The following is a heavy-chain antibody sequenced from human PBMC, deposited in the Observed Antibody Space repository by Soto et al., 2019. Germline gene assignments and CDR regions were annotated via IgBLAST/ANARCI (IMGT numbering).Heavy chain of an antibody. V-gene: IGHV4-30-4*01. Sequence: SETLSLTCSLSGGSMSSGDHYWSWIRQPPGKGLEWIGYVDNSGSTDYNPSLKSRVTMSVDTSKNQFSLNLTSVTAADTAVYYCDSCSHRRRYYYAFDIWGQGTMVTV. J-gene: IGHJ3*02. CDR3: DSCSHRRRYYYAFDI. D-gene: IGHD3-22*01. CDR2: VDNSGST. CDR1: GGSMSSGDHY.